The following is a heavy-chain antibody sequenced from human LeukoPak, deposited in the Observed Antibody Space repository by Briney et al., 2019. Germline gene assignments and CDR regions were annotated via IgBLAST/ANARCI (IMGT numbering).Heavy chain of an antibody. CDR3: ARGHYYDSSGYDY. CDR2: ISGGGTT. D-gene: IGHD3-22*01. J-gene: IGHJ4*02. V-gene: IGHV3-23*01. Sequence: ESGGSLRLSCSASGFTFNNYVMTWVRQAPGKGLEWVSAISGGGTTDYADSVQGRFTISRDYSQNAVYLQMNSLRAEDTAVYYCARGHYYDSSGYDYWGQGTLVTVSS. CDR1: GFTFNNYV.